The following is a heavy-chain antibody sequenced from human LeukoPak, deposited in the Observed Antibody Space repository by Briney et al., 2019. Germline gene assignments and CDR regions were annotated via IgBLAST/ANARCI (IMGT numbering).Heavy chain of an antibody. CDR3: ARDFTMVRGVRDY. CDR2: INPNSGGT. CDR1: GYTFTGYY. D-gene: IGHD3-10*01. Sequence: ASVKVSCKASGYTFTGYYIHWVRQAPGQGLEWMGWINPNSGGTNYAQKFQGRVTMTRDTSISTAYVELSRLRSDDTAVYYCARDFTMVRGVRDYWGQGTLVTVSS. V-gene: IGHV1-2*02. J-gene: IGHJ4*02.